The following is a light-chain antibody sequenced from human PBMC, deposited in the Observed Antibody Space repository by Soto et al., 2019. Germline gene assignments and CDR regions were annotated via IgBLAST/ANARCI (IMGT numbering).Light chain of an antibody. CDR2: GSS. CDR3: QLSDRAPRT. J-gene: IGKJ1*01. Sequence: DIQMTQSPSSLSASIGDRVTITCRASQSISSYLKWYQQKPGKAPKLLIYGSSSLQSGVPSMFSGSGFGTDFTLPISRLQPEDFSTYFCQLSDRAPRTFGQGTKVEIK. V-gene: IGKV1-39*01. CDR1: QSISSY.